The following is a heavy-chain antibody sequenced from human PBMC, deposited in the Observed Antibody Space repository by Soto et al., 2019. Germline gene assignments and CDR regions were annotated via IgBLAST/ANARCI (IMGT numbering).Heavy chain of an antibody. V-gene: IGHV3-23*01. J-gene: IGHJ6*02. Sequence: GSLRLSCAASGFTFSSYAMKWVRQAPGKGLEWVSLIGESGTPTYYADSVKGRFTISRDNSGNTLFLEMYSLRAEDTAVYYCARYIPGVRYYCMHVWGQGTTVTVSS. CDR3: ARYIPGVRYYCMHV. CDR1: GFTFSSYA. CDR2: IGESGTPT. D-gene: IGHD2-2*01.